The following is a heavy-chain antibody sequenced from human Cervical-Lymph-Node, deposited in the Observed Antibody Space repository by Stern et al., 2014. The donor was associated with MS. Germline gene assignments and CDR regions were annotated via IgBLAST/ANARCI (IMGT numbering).Heavy chain of an antibody. CDR3: ARGRTHLELGGLYLDY. Sequence: VQLVESGAEVKKPGSSVKVSCQASGRNNITYPISWARQAPGQGLEWLGELIPMLRATHYSKNFEGRVTITADDSTKTAYMELSGLTPQDTAVYYCARGRTHLELGGLYLDYWGQGTRVTVSS. CDR2: LIPMLRAT. J-gene: IGHJ4*02. V-gene: IGHV1-69*01. D-gene: IGHD2/OR15-2a*01. CDR1: GRNNITYP.